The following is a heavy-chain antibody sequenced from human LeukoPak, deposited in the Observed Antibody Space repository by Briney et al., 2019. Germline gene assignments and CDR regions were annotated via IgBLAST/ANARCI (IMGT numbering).Heavy chain of an antibody. Sequence: GGSLRLSCAASGFTFSDYYMSWIRQAPGKGLEWVSYISSSGSTIYYADSAKGRFTISRDNAKNSLYLQMNSLRAEDTAVYYCARDPRRRLMVYAIGAFDIWGQGTMVTVSS. V-gene: IGHV3-11*04. CDR1: GFTFSDYY. CDR3: ARDPRRRLMVYAIGAFDI. CDR2: ISSSGSTI. J-gene: IGHJ3*02. D-gene: IGHD2-8*01.